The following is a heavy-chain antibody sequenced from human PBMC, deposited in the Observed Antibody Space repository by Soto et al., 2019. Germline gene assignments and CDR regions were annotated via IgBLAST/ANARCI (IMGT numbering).Heavy chain of an antibody. J-gene: IGHJ4*02. D-gene: IGHD3-10*01. CDR3: ARAGSENDY. CDR2: IKQDGRER. V-gene: IGHV3-7*05. CDR1: GFTFSNYW. Sequence: EVQLVESGGGLVQPGGSLRLSCAASGFTFSNYWMRWVRQAPGKGLEWVANIKQDGRERNYVDSVKGRFTIARDNAKTALYLQLNSRRAEDTAVYYCARAGSENDYWGQGTLVTVSS.